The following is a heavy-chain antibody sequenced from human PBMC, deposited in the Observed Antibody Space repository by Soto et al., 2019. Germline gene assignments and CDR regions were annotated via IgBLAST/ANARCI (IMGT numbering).Heavy chain of an antibody. CDR3: ARDDHTYGVY. Sequence: PVVSLRLSCTGSGFNFRSSALSWVRQGPRQGLEWVSAIVNTGYTYYADSVRGRFIISRDNSKNTLYLHMNSLRTDDTAVYYCARDDHTYGVYWGQGTPVTVSS. CDR2: IVNTGYT. CDR1: GFNFRSSA. J-gene: IGHJ4*02. D-gene: IGHD2-21*01. V-gene: IGHV3-23*01.